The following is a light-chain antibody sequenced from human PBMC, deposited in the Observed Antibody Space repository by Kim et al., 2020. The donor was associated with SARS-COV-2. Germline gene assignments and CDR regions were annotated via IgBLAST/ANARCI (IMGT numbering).Light chain of an antibody. J-gene: IGKJ1*01. CDR3: QHRGT. V-gene: IGKV3-20*01. Sequence: EIVLTQSPGTLSLSPGERTTLSCRASQSLDSTYLAWYQQKPGQAPRLLIYGASTRATGIPDRFSGSGSGTDFTLTISRLEPEDFAVYHCQHRGTCGQGTDV. CDR2: GAS. CDR1: QSLDSTY.